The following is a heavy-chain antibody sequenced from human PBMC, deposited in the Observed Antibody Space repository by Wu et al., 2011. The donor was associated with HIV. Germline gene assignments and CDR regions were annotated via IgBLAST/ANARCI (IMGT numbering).Heavy chain of an antibody. V-gene: IGHV1-69*18. CDR3: ARDLSGTFDS. CDR2: IIPIFGTA. J-gene: IGHJ4*02. D-gene: IGHD6-19*01. CDR1: GATFSSYA. Sequence: QVQLVQSGAEVKKPGSSVKVSCKASGATFSSYAISWVRQAPGQGLEWMGRIIPIFGTAIYAHKFQGRLTATTDESTNTAYMELSSLRSDDTAVYFCARDLSGTFDSWGQGTLVTVSS.